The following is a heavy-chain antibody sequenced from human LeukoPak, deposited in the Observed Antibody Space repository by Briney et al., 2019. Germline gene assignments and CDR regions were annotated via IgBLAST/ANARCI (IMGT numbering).Heavy chain of an antibody. D-gene: IGHD1-26*01. Sequence: PSETLSLTCTVSGGSISSYYWSWIRQPPGKGLEWIGYIYYSGSTNYNPSLKSRVTISVDTSKIQFSLKLSSVTAADTAVYYCARGEGFHWFDPWGQGTLVTVSS. CDR2: IYYSGST. V-gene: IGHV4-59*01. CDR3: ARGEGFHWFDP. CDR1: GGSISSYY. J-gene: IGHJ5*02.